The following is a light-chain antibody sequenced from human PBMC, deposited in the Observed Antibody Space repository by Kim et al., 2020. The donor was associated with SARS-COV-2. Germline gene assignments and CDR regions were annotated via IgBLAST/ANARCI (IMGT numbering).Light chain of an antibody. CDR3: QKTYSIPFT. CDR2: AAS. CDR1: QTIYSR. J-gene: IGKJ2*01. Sequence: DIQMTQSPSSLSDSVGDRVTITCRASQTIYSRLNWYQQKPGKAPKLLIHAASNLRSGVPSRFRGSGSVTDFTLTISSLQPEDFATYYCQKTYSIPFTFGPGTKLEI. V-gene: IGKV1-39*01.